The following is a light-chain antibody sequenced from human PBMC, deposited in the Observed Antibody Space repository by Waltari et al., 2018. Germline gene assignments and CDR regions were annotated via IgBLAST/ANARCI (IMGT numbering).Light chain of an antibody. J-gene: IGKJ1*01. CDR3: QQYENLRT. Sequence: DIQMTQSPSSLSASVGDRVTITCQASQDISIHLNWYQQRPGKAPKLLIYDASNLQTGVPSRFSGSGSGTYFTFTISSLQPEDIAVYHCQQYENLRTFGQGTKVDIK. V-gene: IGKV1-33*01. CDR1: QDISIH. CDR2: DAS.